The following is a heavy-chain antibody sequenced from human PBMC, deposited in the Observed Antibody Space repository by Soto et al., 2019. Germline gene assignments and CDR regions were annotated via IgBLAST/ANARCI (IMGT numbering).Heavy chain of an antibody. V-gene: IGHV1-69*01. CDR1: GGTFSSYA. CDR3: ARVLKMGLTIVGVVTPAYGMDV. D-gene: IGHD3-3*01. CDR2: IFPIFGTA. J-gene: IGHJ6*02. Sequence: VQLVQSGAEVKKPGSSVKVSCKASGGTFSSYAISWVRQAPGKGLEWMGGIFPIFGTANYAQKYQGIETITADESTSTAYMELSSLRSEDTVVYYCARVLKMGLTIVGVVTPAYGMDVWGQGTTVTVSS.